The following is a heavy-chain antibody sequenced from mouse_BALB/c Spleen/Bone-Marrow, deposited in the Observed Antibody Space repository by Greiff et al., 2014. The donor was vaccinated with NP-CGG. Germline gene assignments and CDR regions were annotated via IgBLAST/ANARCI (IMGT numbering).Heavy chain of an antibody. Sequence: EVQLQQSGPELVKPGPSVKISCKASGYSFTGYYMHWVKQSHGKSLEWIGEINPYNGGTSYNQKFKCKSTLTVDKSPRTAFMELHRLTSEDSLVYYCARQLYGNYAYWGQGTLVTVSA. CDR3: ARQLYGNYAY. CDR1: GYSFTGYY. CDR2: INPYNGGT. V-gene: IGHV1S30*01. D-gene: IGHD2-10*02. J-gene: IGHJ3*01.